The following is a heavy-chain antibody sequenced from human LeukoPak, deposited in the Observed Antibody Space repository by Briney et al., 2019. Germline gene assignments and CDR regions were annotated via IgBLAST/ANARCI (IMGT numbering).Heavy chain of an antibody. V-gene: IGHV4-34*01. CDR2: INHSGST. Sequence: PSETLSLTCAVYGGSFSGYYWSWIRQPPGKGLEWIGEINHSGSTNYNPSLKSRVTISVDTSKNQFSLKLSSVTAADTAVYYCARTGVNYYYMDVWGKGTTVTVSS. D-gene: IGHD7-27*01. CDR1: GGSFSGYY. CDR3: ARTGVNYYYMDV. J-gene: IGHJ6*03.